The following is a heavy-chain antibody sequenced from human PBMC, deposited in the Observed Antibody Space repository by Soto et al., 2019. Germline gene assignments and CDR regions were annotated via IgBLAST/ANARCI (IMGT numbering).Heavy chain of an antibody. CDR3: VKDPDYDFWSGYQENWFDP. CDR1: GFTFSSYA. V-gene: IGHV3-64D*06. Sequence: GGSLRLSCSASGFTFSSYAMHWVRRAPGKGLEYVSAISSNGGSTYYADSVKGRFTISRDNSKNTLYLQMSSLRAEDTAVYYCVKDPDYDFWSGYQENWFDPWGQGTLVTVSS. CDR2: ISSNGGST. D-gene: IGHD3-3*01. J-gene: IGHJ5*02.